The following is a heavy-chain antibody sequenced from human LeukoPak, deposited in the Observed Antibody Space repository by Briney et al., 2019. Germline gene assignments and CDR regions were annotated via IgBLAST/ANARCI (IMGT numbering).Heavy chain of an antibody. V-gene: IGHV3-23*01. CDR1: GFTFSSYA. CDR2: ISGSGGST. D-gene: IGHD3-22*01. Sequence: LPGGSLRLSCAASGFTFSSYAMSWVRQAPGKGLEWVSAISGSGGSTYYADSVKGRFTISRGNSKSTLYLQMNSLRAEDTAVYYCATLPPRRITMIVVVRTNWFDPWGQGTLVTVSS. J-gene: IGHJ5*02. CDR3: ATLPPRRITMIVVVRTNWFDP.